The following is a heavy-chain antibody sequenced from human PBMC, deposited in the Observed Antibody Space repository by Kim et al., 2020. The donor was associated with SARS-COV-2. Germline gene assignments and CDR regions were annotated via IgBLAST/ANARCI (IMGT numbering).Heavy chain of an antibody. D-gene: IGHD3-10*01. Sequence: ASVKVSCKASGYTFTSYAMHWVRQAPGQRLEWMGWINAGNGNTKYSQKFQGRVTITRDTSASTAYMELSSLRSEDTAVYYCAIRAAMVRGVIIGQDYYYGMDVWGQRTTVTVSS. CDR2: INAGNGNT. J-gene: IGHJ6*02. V-gene: IGHV1-3*01. CDR1: GYTFTSYA. CDR3: AIRAAMVRGVIIGQDYYYGMDV.